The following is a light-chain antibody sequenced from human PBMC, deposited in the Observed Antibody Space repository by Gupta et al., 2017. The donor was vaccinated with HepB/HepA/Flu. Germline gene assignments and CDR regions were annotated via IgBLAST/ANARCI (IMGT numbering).Light chain of an antibody. J-gene: IGKJ2*01. CDR3: QQSDSTSRT. CDR1: QSINKY. V-gene: IGKV1-39*01. Sequence: DIQMTQSPSSLSVSVGDRVTITCRASQSINKYLNWYQHKPGKAPNLLIYAASSLQIGVPSRFSGSGSGTDFTLTISRLQPEDFATYYCQQSDSTSRTFGQGTKLEIK. CDR2: AAS.